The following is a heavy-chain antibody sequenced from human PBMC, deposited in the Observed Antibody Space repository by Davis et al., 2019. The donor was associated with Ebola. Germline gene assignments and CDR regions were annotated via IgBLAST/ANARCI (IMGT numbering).Heavy chain of an antibody. CDR2: INHSGST. D-gene: IGHD3-16*02. V-gene: IGHV4-34*01. Sequence: SGSLSLSCAVYGGSFSGYYWSWIRQPPGKGLEWIGEINHSGSTNYNPSLKSRVTISVDTSKNQFSLKLSSVTAADTAVYYCARGIHDYVWGSYRPWGQGTLVTVSS. J-gene: IGHJ5*02. CDR3: ARGIHDYVWGSYRP. CDR1: GGSFSGYY.